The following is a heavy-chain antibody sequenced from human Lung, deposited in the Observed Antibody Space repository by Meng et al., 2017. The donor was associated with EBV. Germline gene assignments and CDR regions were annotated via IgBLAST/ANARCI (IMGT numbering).Heavy chain of an antibody. D-gene: IGHD1-1*01. V-gene: IGHV4-4*02. J-gene: IGHJ4*02. CDR2: VYHRGDT. CDR3: GRDQGRQLMNH. CDR1: GDSISSDIW. Sequence: VQLQESGPGLVKPSGTPSLTCTVSGDSISSDIWWSWVRQPPGKGLEWIGEVYHRGDTNYNPSLRSRVVISVDRSKNQFSLNLSSVTAADTAVYYCGRDQGRQLMNHWGQGTLVTVSS.